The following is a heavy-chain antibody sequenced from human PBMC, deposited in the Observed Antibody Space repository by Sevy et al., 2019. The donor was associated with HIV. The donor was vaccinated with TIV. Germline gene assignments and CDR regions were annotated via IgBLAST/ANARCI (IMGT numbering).Heavy chain of an antibody. Sequence: ASVKVSCKASGYTFTSYGISWVRQAPGQGLEWMGWISAYNGNTNYSQKLQGSVPMTTDTSTSTAYMELRSLRSDDTAVYYCARDPSPVGEDAFDIWGQRTMVTVSS. CDR2: ISAYNGNT. V-gene: IGHV1-18*01. D-gene: IGHD3-10*01. CDR1: GYTFTSYG. CDR3: ARDPSPVGEDAFDI. J-gene: IGHJ3*02.